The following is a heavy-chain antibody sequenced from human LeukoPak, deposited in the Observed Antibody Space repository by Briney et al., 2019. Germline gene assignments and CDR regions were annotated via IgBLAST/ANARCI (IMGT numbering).Heavy chain of an antibody. J-gene: IGHJ4*02. D-gene: IGHD5-18*01. V-gene: IGHV1-18*01. CDR1: GYTFTSCG. CDR3: ARDSGGYSYGEFDY. CDR2: ISAYNGNT. Sequence: ASVKVSCKASGYTFTSCGISWVRQAPGQGLEWMGWISAYNGNTNYAQKLQGRVTMTTDTSTSTAYMELRSLRSDDTAVYYCARDSGGYSYGEFDYWGQGTLVTVSS.